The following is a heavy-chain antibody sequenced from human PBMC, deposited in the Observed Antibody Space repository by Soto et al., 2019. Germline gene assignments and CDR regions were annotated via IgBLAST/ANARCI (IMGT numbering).Heavy chain of an antibody. CDR1: GGSFSGYY. J-gene: IGHJ4*02. V-gene: IGHV4-34*01. CDR3: ARSQRRVYYFDY. CDR2: INHSGST. Sequence: SETLSLTCAVYGGSFSGYYWSWIRQPPGKGLEWIGEINHSGSTNDNPTLKSRGTISVDTPKNQFSLKLSSVTAAYTAVYYCARSQRRVYYFDYWGQGTLVTVSS.